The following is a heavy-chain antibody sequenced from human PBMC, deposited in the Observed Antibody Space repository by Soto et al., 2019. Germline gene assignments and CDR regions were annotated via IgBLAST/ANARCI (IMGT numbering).Heavy chain of an antibody. CDR1: GYTFTGYY. J-gene: IGHJ6*03. D-gene: IGHD3-10*01. CDR2: INPNSGGT. Sequence: GASVKVSCKASGYTFTGYYMHWVRQAPGQGLEWMGWINPNSGGTNYAQKFQGWVTMTRDTSISTAYMELSRLRSDDTAVYYCARAGRYYYGSGSSFYYYYYMDVWGKGTTVTSP. CDR3: ARAGRYYYGSGSSFYYYYYMDV. V-gene: IGHV1-2*04.